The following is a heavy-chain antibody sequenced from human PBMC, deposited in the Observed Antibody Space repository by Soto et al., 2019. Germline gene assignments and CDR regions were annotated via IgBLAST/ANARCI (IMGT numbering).Heavy chain of an antibody. D-gene: IGHD3-10*01. V-gene: IGHV4-59*01. CDR1: GGSISSYY. CDR3: ASITMVRGVNYGMDV. Sequence: PSETLSLTCTVSGGSISSYYWSWIRQPPGKGLEWIGYIYYSGSTNYNPSLKSRVTISVDTSKNQFSLKLRSVTAADTAVYYCASITMVRGVNYGMDVWGQGTTVTVSS. CDR2: IYYSGST. J-gene: IGHJ6*02.